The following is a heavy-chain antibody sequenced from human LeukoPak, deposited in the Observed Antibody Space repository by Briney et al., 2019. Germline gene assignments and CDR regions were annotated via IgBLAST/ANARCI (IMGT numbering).Heavy chain of an antibody. Sequence: GGTLRLSCAASGFTFSSFGMHWVREAPGKGLGGVAFIRYDGSNKYYADSVKGRFTISRDNSKNTLYLQMNSLRAEDTAVYYCAKDQRGLRFLEWLPVDWGQGTLVTVSS. V-gene: IGHV3-30*02. D-gene: IGHD3-3*01. CDR1: GFTFSSFG. CDR3: AKDQRGLRFLEWLPVD. J-gene: IGHJ4*02. CDR2: IRYDGSNK.